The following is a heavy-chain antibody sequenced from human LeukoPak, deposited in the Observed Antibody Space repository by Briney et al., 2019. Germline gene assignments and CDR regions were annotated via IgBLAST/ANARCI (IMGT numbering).Heavy chain of an antibody. CDR2: INHSGST. V-gene: IGHV4-34*01. CDR1: GGSFSGYY. Sequence: SETLSLTCAVYGGSFSGYYWSWIRQPPGKGLEWIGEINHSGSTNYNPSLKSRVTISVDTSKNQFSLKLSSVTAADTAVYYCARGGRAAARNWFDPWGQGTLVTVSS. J-gene: IGHJ5*02. D-gene: IGHD6-13*01. CDR3: ARGGRAAARNWFDP.